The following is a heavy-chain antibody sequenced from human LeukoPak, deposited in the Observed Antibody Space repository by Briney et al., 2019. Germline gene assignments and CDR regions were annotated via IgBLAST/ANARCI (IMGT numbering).Heavy chain of an antibody. Sequence: GGSLRLSCAASGFTSSSYAMSWVRQAPGKGLEWVSAISGSGGSTYYADSVKGRFTIPRDNSKNTLYLQMNSLRAEDTAVYYCAKGAVYYYGSGSSVPVDVWGQGTTVTVSS. CDR1: GFTSSSYA. J-gene: IGHJ6*02. CDR3: AKGAVYYYGSGSSVPVDV. D-gene: IGHD3-10*01. V-gene: IGHV3-23*01. CDR2: ISGSGGST.